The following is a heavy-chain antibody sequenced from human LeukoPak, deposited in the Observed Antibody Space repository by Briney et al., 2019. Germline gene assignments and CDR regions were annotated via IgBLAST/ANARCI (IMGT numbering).Heavy chain of an antibody. D-gene: IGHD6-19*01. Sequence: ASVKVSCKASGYTFTSYDINWVRQATGQGLEWMGWMNPNSGNTGYAQKFQGRVTMTRNTSISTAYMELSSLRSEDTAVYYCARVSARGGRKAVAGTGFDYWGQGTLVTVSS. V-gene: IGHV1-8*01. CDR1: GYTFTSYD. J-gene: IGHJ4*02. CDR2: MNPNSGNT. CDR3: ARVSARGGRKAVAGTGFDY.